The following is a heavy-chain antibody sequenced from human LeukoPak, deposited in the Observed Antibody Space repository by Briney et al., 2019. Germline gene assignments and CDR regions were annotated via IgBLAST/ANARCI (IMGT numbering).Heavy chain of an antibody. CDR2: INHSGST. Sequence: GSLRLSCAASGFTFSNAWMSWIRQPPGKGLEWIGEINHSGSTNYNPSLKSRVTISVDTSKNQFSLKLSSVTAADTAVYYCARGRGIVVVVAAPFRYWGQGTLVTVSS. J-gene: IGHJ4*02. CDR1: GFTFSNAW. V-gene: IGHV4-34*01. CDR3: ARGRGIVVVVAAPFRY. D-gene: IGHD2-15*01.